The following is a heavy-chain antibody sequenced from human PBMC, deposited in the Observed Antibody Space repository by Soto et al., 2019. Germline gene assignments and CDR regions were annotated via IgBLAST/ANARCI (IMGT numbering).Heavy chain of an antibody. D-gene: IGHD3-9*01. V-gene: IGHV1-69*13. CDR1: GVTFDSFT. J-gene: IGHJ5*02. CDR2: FVPMFGSA. Sequence: ASVKVSCKPSGVTFDSFTFSWVRQAPGQGLEWMRGFVPMFGSASVAQRFQGRVRITADASTGTGYMELSDLRSDDSAIYYCAREDDTTGHYSWFDPWGPGTLVTVSS. CDR3: AREDDTTGHYSWFDP.